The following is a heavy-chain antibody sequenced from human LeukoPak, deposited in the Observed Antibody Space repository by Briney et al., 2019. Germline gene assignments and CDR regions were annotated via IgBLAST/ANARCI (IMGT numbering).Heavy chain of an antibody. Sequence: PGGSLRLSCAASGFTFSNAWMSWVRQAPGKGLEWVGRIKSKTDGGTTDYAAPVKGRFTISRDDSKNTLYLQMNSLKTEDTAVYYCTTDGTIFLEWLNPTGFDPWGQGTLVTVSS. D-gene: IGHD3-3*01. V-gene: IGHV3-15*01. CDR1: GFTFSNAW. CDR3: TTDGTIFLEWLNPTGFDP. CDR2: IKSKTDGGTT. J-gene: IGHJ5*02.